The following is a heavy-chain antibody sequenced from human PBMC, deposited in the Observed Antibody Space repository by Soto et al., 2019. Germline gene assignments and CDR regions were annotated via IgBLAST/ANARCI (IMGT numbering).Heavy chain of an antibody. CDR1: GFTFSSYA. J-gene: IGHJ6*02. CDR3: ARTPRGQWELPYYYYGMDV. Sequence: QVQLVESGGGVVQPGRSLRLSSAASGFTFSSYAMHWVRQAPGKGLEWVAVISYDGSNKYYADSVKGRFTISRDNSKNTLYLQMNSLRAEDTVVYYCARTPRGQWELPYYYYGMDVWGQGTTVTVSS. CDR2: ISYDGSNK. V-gene: IGHV3-30-3*01. D-gene: IGHD1-26*01.